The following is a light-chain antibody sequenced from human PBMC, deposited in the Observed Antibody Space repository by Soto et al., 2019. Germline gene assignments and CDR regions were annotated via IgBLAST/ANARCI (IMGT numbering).Light chain of an antibody. CDR2: SNN. Sequence: QSVLTQPPSASGNPGQRVTISCSGSSSNIGTNTVNWYQQLPGSAPKFLIYSNNQLPSGVPDRFSGSKSGTSASLAISGLQPDDEADYYCAAWDGSLNGVLFGGGTKLTVL. V-gene: IGLV1-44*01. J-gene: IGLJ2*01. CDR3: AAWDGSLNGVL. CDR1: SSNIGTNT.